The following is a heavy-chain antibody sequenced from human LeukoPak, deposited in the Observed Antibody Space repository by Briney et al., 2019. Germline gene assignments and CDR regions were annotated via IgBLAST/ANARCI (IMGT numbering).Heavy chain of an antibody. CDR3: ARALGGYFDY. Sequence: SETLSLTCTVSGGSISSGSYYWSWIRPPPGKGLVWIGRIYTSGSTNYNPSLKSRVTISVDTSKNQFSLKLSSVTAADTAVYYCARALGGYFDYWGQGTLVTVSS. CDR1: GGSISSGSYY. CDR2: IYTSGST. J-gene: IGHJ4*02. V-gene: IGHV4-61*02. D-gene: IGHD3-16*01.